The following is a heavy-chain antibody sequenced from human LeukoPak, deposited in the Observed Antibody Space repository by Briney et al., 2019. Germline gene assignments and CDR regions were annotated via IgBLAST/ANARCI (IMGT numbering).Heavy chain of an antibody. CDR2: IWYDGSNK. CDR3: AKGFVNRRNTIFGVAIDY. CDR1: GFTFSSYG. D-gene: IGHD3-3*01. Sequence: GGSLRLSCAASGFTFSSYGMHWVRQAPGKGLEWVAVIWYDGSNKYYADSVKGRFTISRDNSKNTLYLQMNSLRAEDTAVYYCAKGFVNRRNTIFGVAIDYWGQGTLVTVSS. J-gene: IGHJ4*02. V-gene: IGHV3-30*02.